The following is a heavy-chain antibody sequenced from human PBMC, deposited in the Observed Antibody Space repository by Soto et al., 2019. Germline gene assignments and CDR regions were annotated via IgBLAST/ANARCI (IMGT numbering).Heavy chain of an antibody. V-gene: IGHV3-23*01. D-gene: IGHD2-2*01. CDR2: ISARGGST. Sequence: EVQLLESGGGLGQGGGSLRLSCAAFGLTFSSYTMNWVRQAPGKGLEWVSLISARGGSTYYADSVKGRFTISRDNSKNTLYLQMNSLRAEDTGVYYCARDPPNDKTQLDYGMDVWGQGTAVTVSS. CDR1: GLTFSSYT. J-gene: IGHJ6*02. CDR3: ARDPPNDKTQLDYGMDV.